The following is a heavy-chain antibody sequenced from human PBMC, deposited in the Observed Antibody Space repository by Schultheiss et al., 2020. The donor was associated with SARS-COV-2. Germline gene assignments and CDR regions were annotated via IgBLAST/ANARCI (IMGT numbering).Heavy chain of an antibody. Sequence: ASVKVSCKASGYTFTDYYIHWVRQAPGQGLEWMGWINADNGKTKYSQKFQGRVTMTRNTSISTAYMELSSLRSEDTAVYYCARGTAAGNYYYYGMDVWGQGTTVTVSS. CDR3: ARGTAAGNYYYYGMDV. CDR1: GYTFTDYY. J-gene: IGHJ6*02. CDR2: INADNGKT. D-gene: IGHD6-13*01. V-gene: IGHV1-8*02.